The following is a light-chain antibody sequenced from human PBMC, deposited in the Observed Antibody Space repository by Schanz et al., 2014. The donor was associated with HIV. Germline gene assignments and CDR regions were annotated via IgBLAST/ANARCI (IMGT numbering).Light chain of an antibody. V-gene: IGLV2-14*03. CDR1: SIDVGGYDY. CDR2: DVS. CDR3: GSYTFASTPYV. J-gene: IGLJ1*01. Sequence: QSALTQPASVSGSPGQSITLSCTGTSIDVGGYDYVSWYQKHPDKAPRLIIYDVSNRPSGVSSRFSGSKSGNTASLTISGLQAEDEADYYCGSYTFASTPYVFGSGTKLTVL.